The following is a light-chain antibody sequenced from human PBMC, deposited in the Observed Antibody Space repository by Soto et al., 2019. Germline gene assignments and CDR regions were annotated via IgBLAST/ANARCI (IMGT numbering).Light chain of an antibody. J-gene: IGKJ5*01. V-gene: IGKV3-20*01. CDR1: QSVKSSY. Sequence: EIVWTQSPGTRSLSPGERATLPCRASQSVKSSYLAWYQHKPGQAPRLLIYGTSSRATGIPDRFSGSGSGTDFTLTISRLEPEDFAVYYCQQYGSSITFGQGTRLEIK. CDR3: QQYGSSIT. CDR2: GTS.